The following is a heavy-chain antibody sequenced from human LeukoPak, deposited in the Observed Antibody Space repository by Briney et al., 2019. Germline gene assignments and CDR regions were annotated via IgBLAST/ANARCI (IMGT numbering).Heavy chain of an antibody. V-gene: IGHV3-11*04. CDR2: ISSSGTTI. J-gene: IGHJ4*02. D-gene: IGHD4-23*01. CDR3: AKANDYGGTDF. CDR1: GFIFSDYY. Sequence: PGGSLRLSCAASGFIFSDYYMSWIRQAPGKGLEWVSYISSSGTTIYYTDSVKGRFTISRDNSKNTLYLQMNRLRAEDTAVYFCAKANDYGGTDFWGQGTLVTVSS.